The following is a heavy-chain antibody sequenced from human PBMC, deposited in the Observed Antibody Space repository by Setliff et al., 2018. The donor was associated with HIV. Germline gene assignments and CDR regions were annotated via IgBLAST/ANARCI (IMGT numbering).Heavy chain of an antibody. J-gene: IGHJ5*02. CDR2: IYYTGNT. V-gene: IGHV4-39*01. CDR1: GGSISSNNYY. CDR3: ARQNIAAYWFDP. D-gene: IGHD6-13*01. Sequence: SETLSLTCTVSGGSISSNNYYWGWIRQPPGKGLEWIGSIYYTGNTYYSPSLKSRVTISADTSKNQFSLKLSSVTAADTAVYYCARQNIAAYWFDPWGQGTLVTVSS.